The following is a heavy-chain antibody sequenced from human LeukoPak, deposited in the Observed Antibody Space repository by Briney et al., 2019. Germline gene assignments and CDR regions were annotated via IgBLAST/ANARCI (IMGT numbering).Heavy chain of an antibody. CDR3: ARESFSGWYDDD. D-gene: IGHD6-19*01. Sequence: TGGSVRLSCVASGFSFNSYAMNWVRQAPGKGLEWVSSISSSSTYIYYAGSVKGRFTISRDNAKNSLYLQMNSLRGEDTAVYYCARESFSGWYDDDWGKGTLVTVSS. V-gene: IGHV3-21*01. J-gene: IGHJ4*02. CDR1: GFSFNSYA. CDR2: ISSSSTYI.